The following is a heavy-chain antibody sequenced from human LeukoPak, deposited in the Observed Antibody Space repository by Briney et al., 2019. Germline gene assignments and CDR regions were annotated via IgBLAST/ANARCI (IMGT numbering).Heavy chain of an antibody. D-gene: IGHD4-23*01. V-gene: IGHV4-30-2*01. CDR3: AREGYGGDGGFDY. CDR2: IYHSGST. J-gene: IGHJ4*02. CDR1: GGSFSGYS. Sequence: SETLSLTCAVYGGSFSGYSWSWIRQPPGKGLEWIGYIYHSGSTYYNPSLKSRVTISVDRSKNQFSLKLSSVTAADTAVYYCAREGYGGDGGFDYWGQGTLVTVSS.